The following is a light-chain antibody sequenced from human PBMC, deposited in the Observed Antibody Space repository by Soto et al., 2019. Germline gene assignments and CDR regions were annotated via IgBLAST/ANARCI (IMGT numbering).Light chain of an antibody. CDR1: QSVSNK. Sequence: EIVMTQSPATLSVSPGERATLSCRASQSVSNKLAWYQQKPGQTPRLLIYGASTRATGIPVRFSGSGSGTEFTLTISSLQSEDFAVYYCQQYNNWPPLTFGGGTKVEIK. CDR3: QQYNNWPPLT. V-gene: IGKV3-15*01. CDR2: GAS. J-gene: IGKJ4*01.